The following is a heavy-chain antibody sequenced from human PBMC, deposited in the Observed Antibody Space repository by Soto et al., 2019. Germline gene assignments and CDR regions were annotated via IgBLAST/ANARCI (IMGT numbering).Heavy chain of an antibody. V-gene: IGHV1-69*05. Sequence: QVQLLQSGAEVKKPGSSVRVSCEASGGTFRTYAISWVRQAPGQGLEWMGEIIPIFGTVNYAQKFQGRVTMPRDESPPTGYMELRSLRSEDTAVYYCAKGAVAGTPTSYYYYGMDVWGQGTTVTVSS. CDR3: AKGAVAGTPTSYYYYGMDV. CDR2: IIPIFGTV. J-gene: IGHJ6*02. D-gene: IGHD6-19*01. CDR1: GGTFRTYA.